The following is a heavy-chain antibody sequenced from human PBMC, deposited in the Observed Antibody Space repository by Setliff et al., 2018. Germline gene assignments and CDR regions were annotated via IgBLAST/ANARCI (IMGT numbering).Heavy chain of an antibody. D-gene: IGHD1-1*01. CDR1: GGSISNYY. J-gene: IGHJ4*02. CDR3: AKGGTYRYFDF. Sequence: KTSETLSLTCTVSGGSISNYYWSWIRQPPGRGLEFMGYVFPNGASKYDPSFKSRLTISVDTSKNQFSLKLTSVTAADTAFYFCAKGGTYRYFDFWGQGTLVTVSS. CDR2: VFPNGAS. V-gene: IGHV4-59*01.